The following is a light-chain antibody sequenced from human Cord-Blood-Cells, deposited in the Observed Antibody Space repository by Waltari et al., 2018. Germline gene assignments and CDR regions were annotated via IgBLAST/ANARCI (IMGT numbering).Light chain of an antibody. J-gene: IGKJ4*01. V-gene: IGKV4-1*01. CDR3: QQYYSTPLT. Sequence: DIVMTPSPDSLAVSLGERAPSNCKSSPSVLYSSNNKNYLAWYQQKPGQPPKLLIYWASTRESGVPDRFSGSGSGTDFTLTISSLQAEDVAVYYCQQYYSTPLTFGGGTKVEIK. CDR1: PSVLYSSNNKNY. CDR2: WAS.